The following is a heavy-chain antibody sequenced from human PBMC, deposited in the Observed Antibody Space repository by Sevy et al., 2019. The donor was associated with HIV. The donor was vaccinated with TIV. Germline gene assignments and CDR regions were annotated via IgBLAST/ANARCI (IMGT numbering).Heavy chain of an antibody. J-gene: IGHJ6*02. Sequence: ASVKVSCKASGGTFSNYAISWVRQAPGQGLEWMGGFIPMFDTANYAQKFQGKVTLTADGSTTTAYMELSSLSFDDTAVYYCAGSYFDSSGCSPLFYYGMDVWGQGTTVTVS. CDR2: FIPMFDTA. CDR3: AGSYFDSSGCSPLFYYGMDV. CDR1: GGTFSNYA. V-gene: IGHV1-69*13. D-gene: IGHD3-22*01.